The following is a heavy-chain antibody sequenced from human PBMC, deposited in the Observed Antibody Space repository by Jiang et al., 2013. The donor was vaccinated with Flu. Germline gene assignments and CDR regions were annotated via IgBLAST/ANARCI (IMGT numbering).Heavy chain of an antibody. CDR2: IDWDDDK. CDR3: ARIPPYSSGWYYFDY. D-gene: IGHD6-19*01. J-gene: IGHJ4*02. CDR1: GFSLSTSGMC. Sequence: KPTQTLTLTCTFSGFSLSTSGMCVSWIRQPPGKALEWLARIDWDDDKYYSTSLKTRLTISKDTSKNQVVLTMTNMDPVDTATYYCARIPPYSSGWYYFDYWGQGTLVTVSS. V-gene: IGHV2-70*11.